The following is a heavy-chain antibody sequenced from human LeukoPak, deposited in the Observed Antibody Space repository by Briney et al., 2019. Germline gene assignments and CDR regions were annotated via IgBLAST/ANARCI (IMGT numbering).Heavy chain of an antibody. J-gene: IGHJ6*03. CDR1: GFTFSSYS. CDR2: ISSSSSYI. Sequence: PGGSLRLSCAASGFTFSSYSMNWVRQAPGKGLEWISSISSSSSYIYYADSVKGRFTISRHNAKNSLYLQMNSLRAEDTAVYYCARDGSCSSTSCSYYYYYYYMDVWGKGTTVTVSS. D-gene: IGHD2-2*01. CDR3: ARDGSCSSTSCSYYYYYYYMDV. V-gene: IGHV3-21*01.